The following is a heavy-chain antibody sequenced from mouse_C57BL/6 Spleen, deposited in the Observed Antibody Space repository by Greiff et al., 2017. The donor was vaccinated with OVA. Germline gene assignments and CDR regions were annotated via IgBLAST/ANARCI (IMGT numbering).Heavy chain of an antibody. J-gene: IGHJ2*01. D-gene: IGHD6-1*01. V-gene: IGHV1-42*01. CDR1: GYSFTGYY. CDR3: AKSLVDY. CDR2: INPSTGGT. Sequence: VQLQQSGPELVKPGASVKISCKASGYSFTGYYMNWVKQSPEKSLEWIGEINPSTGGTTYNQKFKAKATLTVDKSSSTAYMQLKRLTSEDSAVYDSAKSLVDYWGQGTTLTVSS.